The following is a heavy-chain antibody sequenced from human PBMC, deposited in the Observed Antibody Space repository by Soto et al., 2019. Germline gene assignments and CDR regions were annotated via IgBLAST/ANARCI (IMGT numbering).Heavy chain of an antibody. CDR1: GFTLNNYF. CDR3: ARDPARNWFDP. CDR2: IKCDGSVI. V-gene: IGHV3-74*01. J-gene: IGHJ5*02. D-gene: IGHD6-6*01. Sequence: EVQLVESGGGLVQLGGSLRLSCAASGFTLNNYFIHWVRQAPGRGLVWVSRIKCDGSVINYADSVEGRFTISIDNAKNMVHLQMDSLRAEDTAVYYCARDPARNWFDPWGQGTLVTVSS.